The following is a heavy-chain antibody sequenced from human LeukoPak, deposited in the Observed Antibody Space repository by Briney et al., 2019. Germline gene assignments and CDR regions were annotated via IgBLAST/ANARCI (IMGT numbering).Heavy chain of an antibody. CDR2: ISASGTYI. Sequence: GGSLRLSCAASGFTFSSYNMNWVRQAPGKGLEWVSSISASGTYIYYADSVKGRLTISRDNSKNSMYLQVNNLRAEDTAVNYFSRDGEAAGTDLVYWGQGTLVTVPS. V-gene: IGHV3-21*04. CDR3: SRDGEAAGTDLVY. CDR1: GFTFSSYN. D-gene: IGHD6-13*01. J-gene: IGHJ4*02.